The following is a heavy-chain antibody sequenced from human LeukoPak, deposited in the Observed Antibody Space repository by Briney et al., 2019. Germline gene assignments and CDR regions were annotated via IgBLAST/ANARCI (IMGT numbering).Heavy chain of an antibody. D-gene: IGHD3-22*01. V-gene: IGHV4-4*07. CDR3: ARSLVVIPYYYYGMDV. J-gene: IGHJ6*02. CDR2: IYTSGST. Sequence: SETLSLTCTVSGGSISSYYWSWIRQPAGKGLEWIGRIYTSGSTNYNPSLKSRVTMSVDTSKNQFSLKLSSVTAADTAVYYCARSLVVIPYYYYGMDVWGQGTTVTVSS. CDR1: GGSISSYY.